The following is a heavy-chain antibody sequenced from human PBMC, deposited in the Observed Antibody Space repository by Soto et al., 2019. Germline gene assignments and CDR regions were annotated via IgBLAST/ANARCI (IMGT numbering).Heavy chain of an antibody. CDR3: AAVFPANSSGWPLDY. CDR2: IVVGSGNT. D-gene: IGHD6-19*01. Sequence: SVKVSCKASGFTFTSSAVQWVRQARGQRLEWIGWIVVGSGNTNYAQKFQERVTITRDMSTSTAYMELSSLRSEDTAVYYCAAVFPANSSGWPLDYWGQGTLVTVSS. J-gene: IGHJ4*02. V-gene: IGHV1-58*01. CDR1: GFTFTSSA.